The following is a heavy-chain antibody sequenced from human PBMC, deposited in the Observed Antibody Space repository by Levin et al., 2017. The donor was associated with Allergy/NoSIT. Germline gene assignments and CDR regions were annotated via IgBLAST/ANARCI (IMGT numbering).Heavy chain of an antibody. V-gene: IGHV4-39*07. Sequence: SQTLSLPCTVSGGSIRTSSYYWGWIRQPPGKGLEWIGNIYYSGSTYYSPSLRSRVTISVDTSKNQFSLRLSSVTAADTAVYYCARDEMVHEIQYYYGMDVWGQGTTVTVSS. CDR1: GGSIRTSSYY. J-gene: IGHJ6*02. CDR3: ARDEMVHEIQYYYGMDV. CDR2: IYYSGST. D-gene: IGHD2-8*01.